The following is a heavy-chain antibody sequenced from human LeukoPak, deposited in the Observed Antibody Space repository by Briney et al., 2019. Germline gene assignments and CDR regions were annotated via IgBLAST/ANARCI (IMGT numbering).Heavy chain of an antibody. CDR3: ARDAPVNTMIVVPIDY. Sequence: ASVKVSCKASGYTFTGYYMHWVRQAPGQGLEWMGWINPNSGGTNYAQKFQGRVTMTRDTSISTAYMELSRLRSDDTAVYYCARDAPVNTMIVVPIDYWGQGTLVTVSS. V-gene: IGHV1-2*02. D-gene: IGHD3-22*01. CDR1: GYTFTGYY. CDR2: INPNSGGT. J-gene: IGHJ4*02.